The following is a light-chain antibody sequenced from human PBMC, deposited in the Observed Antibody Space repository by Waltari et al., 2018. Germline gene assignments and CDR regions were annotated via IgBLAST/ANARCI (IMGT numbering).Light chain of an antibody. CDR3: SSYISSSTLEL. V-gene: IGLV2-14*03. J-gene: IGLJ2*01. CDR2: DGS. CDR1: SSDVGGYNY. Sequence: QSALTQPASVSGSPGQSITISCTGTSSDVGGYNYVSWYQQHPGKAPKLMIYDGSNRPAGVANRFSGSKSGNTACLTISGLQAEDEAEYYCSSYISSSTLELFGGGTSLTVL.